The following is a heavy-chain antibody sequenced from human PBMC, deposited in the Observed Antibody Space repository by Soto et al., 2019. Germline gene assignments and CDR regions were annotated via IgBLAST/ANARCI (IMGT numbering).Heavy chain of an antibody. CDR2: ISGSSSTI. V-gene: IGHV3-48*03. D-gene: IGHD5-12*01. CDR1: GFTFSSFE. CDR3: ASAGIYSDWRHFDY. Sequence: EVQLVESGGGLVQPGGSLRLSCAASGFTFSSFEMNWVRQAPGKGLEWVSYISGSSSTIQYADSVKGRFTICRDNARNSLYLQMNSLRTEDTAVYFCASAGIYSDWRHFDYWGQGALVTASS. J-gene: IGHJ4*02.